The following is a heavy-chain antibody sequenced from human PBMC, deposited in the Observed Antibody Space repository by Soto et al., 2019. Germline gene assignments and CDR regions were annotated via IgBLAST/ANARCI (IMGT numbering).Heavy chain of an antibody. V-gene: IGHV6-1*01. D-gene: IGHD6-6*01. CDR2: TYYRSMWYS. CDR3: ARAKQHTSSSGFDV. J-gene: IGHJ6*02. Sequence: LQTLSLTCGISGASISGESAAWNWIMQFPTRGLEWLGRTYYRSMWYSDYASSLKSRITISPDTCKNQFSLQLNSVTPDDTAVYYCARAKQHTSSSGFDVWGRGAPVTVSS. CDR1: GASISGESAA.